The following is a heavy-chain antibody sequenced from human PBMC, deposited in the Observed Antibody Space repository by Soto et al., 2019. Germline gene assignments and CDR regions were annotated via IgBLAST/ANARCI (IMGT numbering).Heavy chain of an antibody. CDR3: SIYSGSGCYDKFAY. J-gene: IGHJ4*02. CDR2: TYYRSKWYN. V-gene: IGHV6-1*01. D-gene: IGHD2-2*01. CDR1: GDSVSSNSAA. Sequence: PSQTLSLTCAISGDSVSSNSAAWNWIRQSPSRGLEWLGRTYYRSKWYNDYAVSVKSRITINPDTSKNQFSLQLNSVTPEDTAVYYCSIYSGSGCYDKFAYWGQGTLDPVSA.